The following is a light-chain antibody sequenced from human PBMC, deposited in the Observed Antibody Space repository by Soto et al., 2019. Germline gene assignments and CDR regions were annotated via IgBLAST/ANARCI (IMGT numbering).Light chain of an antibody. J-gene: IGKJ1*01. CDR3: QQLNNYPRT. CDR1: QDISSY. CDR2: VAS. V-gene: IGKV1-9*01. Sequence: DIPLTQSPSFLSASVGDRVTITCRASQDISSYLAWYQQKPGKAPKLLIYVASTLQSGVPSRFSGSGSGTEFTLTISSLHPEDFATYYCQQLNNYPRTFGQGTKVEIK.